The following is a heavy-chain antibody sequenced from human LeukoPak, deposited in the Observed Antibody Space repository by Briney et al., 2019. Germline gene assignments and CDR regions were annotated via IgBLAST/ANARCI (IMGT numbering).Heavy chain of an antibody. CDR2: IYHSGST. Sequence: PSETLSLTCAVSGGSISSSNWWSWVRQPPGKGLEWIGEIYHSGSTNYNPSLKRRVTISVDKSKNQFSLKLSSVTAADTAVYYCASGYSYGYFDYWGQGTLVTVSS. J-gene: IGHJ4*02. CDR1: GGSISSSNW. V-gene: IGHV4-4*02. D-gene: IGHD5-18*01. CDR3: ASGYSYGYFDY.